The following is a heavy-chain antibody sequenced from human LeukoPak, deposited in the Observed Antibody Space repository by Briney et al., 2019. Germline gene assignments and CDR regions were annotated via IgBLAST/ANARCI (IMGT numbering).Heavy chain of an antibody. Sequence: SETLSLTCAVYGGSFSGYYWSWVRQPPGKGLEWVGEINHSGSTNYNPSLKSRVTISVDTSKNQFSLKLSSVTAADTAVYYCASLPPYSSSSKGRYYYMDVWGKGTTVTVSS. CDR1: GGSFSGYY. J-gene: IGHJ6*03. V-gene: IGHV4-34*01. CDR3: ASLPPYSSSSKGRYYYMDV. CDR2: INHSGST. D-gene: IGHD6-6*01.